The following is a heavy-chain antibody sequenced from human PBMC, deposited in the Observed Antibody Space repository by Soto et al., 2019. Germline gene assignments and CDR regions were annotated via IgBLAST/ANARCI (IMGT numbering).Heavy chain of an antibody. CDR1: GDSISSSHW. CDR3: ARVVLSITRGAFDA. V-gene: IGHV4-4*02. Sequence: QVHLQESGPGLVKPSGTLSLTCAVSGDSISSSHWWTWVRQSPGKGLEYIGEISHSGTANSNPSLQSRVTLSVDKSKNHFSLTLTSVTAADTAVYYCARVVLSITRGAFDAWGQGTPVTVSP. D-gene: IGHD1-20*01. J-gene: IGHJ3*01. CDR2: ISHSGTA.